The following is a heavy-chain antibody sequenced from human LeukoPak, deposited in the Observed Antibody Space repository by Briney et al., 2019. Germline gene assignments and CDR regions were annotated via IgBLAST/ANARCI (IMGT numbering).Heavy chain of an antibody. CDR3: ARRPTGSNSGWYYFDY. Sequence: GESLKISCKGSGYSFTSYWIVWVRQMPRKGLEWMGIIYPGDSDTRYSPSFQGQVTISADKSITTAYLQWSSLKASDTAMYYCARRPTGSNSGWYYFDYWGQGTLVTVSS. CDR2: IYPGDSDT. D-gene: IGHD6-19*01. J-gene: IGHJ4*02. V-gene: IGHV5-51*01. CDR1: GYSFTSYW.